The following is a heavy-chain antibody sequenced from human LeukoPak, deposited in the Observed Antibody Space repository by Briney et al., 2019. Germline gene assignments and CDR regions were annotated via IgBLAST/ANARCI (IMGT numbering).Heavy chain of an antibody. Sequence: RAGGSLRLSCAASGFIFSNAWMSWVRQAPGKGLEWVGRIKRKTDGGTTDYAAPVKGRFTISRDDSKNTLYLQMNSLKTEDTAVYYCTTVPHPAAIWVDYYFDYWGQGTLVTVSS. CDR2: IKRKTDGGTT. CDR3: TTVPHPAAIWVDYYFDY. V-gene: IGHV3-15*01. CDR1: GFIFSNAW. J-gene: IGHJ4*02. D-gene: IGHD2-2*02.